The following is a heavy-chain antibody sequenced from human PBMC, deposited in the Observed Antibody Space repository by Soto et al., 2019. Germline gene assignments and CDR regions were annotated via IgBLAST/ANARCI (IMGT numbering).Heavy chain of an antibody. CDR1: GFTFSNYA. Sequence: GGSLRLSCAASGFTFSNYAMTWVRQAPGKGLEWVSSTSASGGTTYYADSVRGRFTISRDNSKNILYLEMNSLRAEDTAVYYCAKAKYSSSWWAVDYWGQGTLVTVSS. J-gene: IGHJ4*02. V-gene: IGHV3-23*01. D-gene: IGHD6-13*01. CDR3: AKAKYSSSWWAVDY. CDR2: TSASGGTT.